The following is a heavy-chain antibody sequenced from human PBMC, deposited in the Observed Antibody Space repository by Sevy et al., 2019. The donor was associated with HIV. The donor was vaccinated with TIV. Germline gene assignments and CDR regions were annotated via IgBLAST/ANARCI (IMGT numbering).Heavy chain of an antibody. J-gene: IGHJ4*02. CDR2: ISSSSSYI. D-gene: IGHD3-16*02. V-gene: IGHV3-21*01. Sequence: GESLKISCAASGFTFSSYSTNWVRQAPGKGLEWVSSISSSSSYIYYADSVKGRFTISRDNAKNSLYLQMNSLRAEDTAVYYCARDGLMITFGGVIVKSYFDYWGQGTLVTVSS. CDR1: GFTFSSYS. CDR3: ARDGLMITFGGVIVKSYFDY.